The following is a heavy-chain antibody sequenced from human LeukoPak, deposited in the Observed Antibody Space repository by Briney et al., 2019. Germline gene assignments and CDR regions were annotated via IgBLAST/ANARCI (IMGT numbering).Heavy chain of an antibody. CDR1: GYTFTSYV. CDR3: ATEYSYGSPDAFDI. Sequence: ASVKVSCKASGYTFTSYVMNWVRQAPGQGLEWMGWINTNTGNPTYAQGFTGRFVFSLDTSVNTAYLQIRSLKAEDTAVCYCATEYSYGSPDAFDIWGQGTMVTVSS. CDR2: INTNTGNP. V-gene: IGHV7-4-1*02. J-gene: IGHJ3*02. D-gene: IGHD5-18*01.